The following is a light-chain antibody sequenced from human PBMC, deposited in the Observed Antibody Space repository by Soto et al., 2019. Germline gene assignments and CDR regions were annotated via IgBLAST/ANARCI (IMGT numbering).Light chain of an antibody. CDR3: QAWDSSTVV. Sequence: SYELTQPPSVSVSPGQTASITCSGDKLGDKYACWYQQKPGQSPVLVIYQDTKRPSRIPERFFGSNSGNTATLTISGTQAMDEAYYYCQAWDSSTVVFGGGTKLTVL. CDR2: QDT. CDR1: KLGDKY. V-gene: IGLV3-1*01. J-gene: IGLJ2*01.